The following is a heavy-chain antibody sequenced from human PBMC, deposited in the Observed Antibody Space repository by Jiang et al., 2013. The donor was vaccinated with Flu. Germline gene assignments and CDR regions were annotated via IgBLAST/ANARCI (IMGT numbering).Heavy chain of an antibody. CDR1: GFTFSSYG. V-gene: IGHV3-33*01. CDR2: IWYDGSNK. Sequence: LVESGGGVVQPGRSLRLSCAASGFTFSSYGMHWVRQAPGKGLEWVAVIWYDGSNKYYADSVKGRFTISRDNSKNTLYLQMNSLRAEDTAVYYCARRGAFSSGWYMDYWGQGTLVTVSS. D-gene: IGHD6-19*01. CDR3: ARRGAFSSGWYMDY. J-gene: IGHJ4*02.